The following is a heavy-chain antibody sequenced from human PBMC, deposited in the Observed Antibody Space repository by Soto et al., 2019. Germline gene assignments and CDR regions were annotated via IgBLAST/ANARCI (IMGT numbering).Heavy chain of an antibody. J-gene: IGHJ4*02. CDR3: ASGAMAKFDY. V-gene: IGHV1-69*13. CDR1: GGTFGSHG. D-gene: IGHD5-18*01. Sequence: GASVKVSCKASGGTFGSHGVAWVRQAPGQGLEWMGGFIAMLGTPTYAKKVQGRATITADESLTSSYLELRSLRYEDNAVYFCASGAMAKFDYWGQGTVVTVSS. CDR2: FIAMLGTP.